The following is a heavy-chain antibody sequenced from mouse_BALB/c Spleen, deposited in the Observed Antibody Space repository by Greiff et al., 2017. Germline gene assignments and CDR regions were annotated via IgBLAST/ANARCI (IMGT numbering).Heavy chain of an antibody. CDR3: ARLRYAMDY. CDR1: GYTFTDYA. J-gene: IGHJ4*01. Sequence: QVHVKQSGAELVRPGVSVKISCKGSGYTFTDYAMHWVKQSHAKSLEWIGVISTYYGDASYNQKFKGKATMTVDKSSSTAYMELARLTSEDSAIYYCARLRYAMDYWGQGTSVTVSS. CDR2: ISTYYGDA. V-gene: IGHV1S137*01.